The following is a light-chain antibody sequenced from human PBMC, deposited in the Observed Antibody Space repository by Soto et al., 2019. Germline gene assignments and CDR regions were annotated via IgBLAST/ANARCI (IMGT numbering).Light chain of an antibody. V-gene: IGKV3-11*01. CDR3: QHRSNWPSVT. Sequence: IVLTQSPATLSLSPGDRATLSSRASQSVTTSLACYHLQHGQAPRLLLYDASNRATVIPAMFSGSGSGTHFTITISSLEPEDIAVYHCQHRSNWPSVTFGGGTKLEIK. CDR2: DAS. J-gene: IGKJ4*01. CDR1: QSVTTS.